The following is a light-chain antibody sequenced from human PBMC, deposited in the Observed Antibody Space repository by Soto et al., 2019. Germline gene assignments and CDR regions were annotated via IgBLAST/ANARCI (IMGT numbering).Light chain of an antibody. Sequence: DIQMTQSPSSLSASVGDRVTITCRASQSISSYLNWYQQKPGKAPKLLIYAASSLQSGVPSRFSGSGSGTDFTLTISSLHPGDFATYYCQQSYSTPLTFGGGTKVEIK. J-gene: IGKJ4*01. CDR1: QSISSY. CDR3: QQSYSTPLT. V-gene: IGKV1-39*01. CDR2: AAS.